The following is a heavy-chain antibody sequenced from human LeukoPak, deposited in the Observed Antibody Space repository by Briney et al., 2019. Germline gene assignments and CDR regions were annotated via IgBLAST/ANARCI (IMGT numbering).Heavy chain of an antibody. Sequence: SETLSLTCTVSGDSISNYYWNWIRQSPGKGLQWIGYIYYSGTTNYNPSLKTRVTISVDTSKNQFSLKLSSVTAADTAVYYCARESTAGWFDPWGQGTLVTVSP. CDR2: IYYSGTT. J-gene: IGHJ5*02. CDR1: GDSISNYY. V-gene: IGHV4-59*01. CDR3: ARESTAGWFDP.